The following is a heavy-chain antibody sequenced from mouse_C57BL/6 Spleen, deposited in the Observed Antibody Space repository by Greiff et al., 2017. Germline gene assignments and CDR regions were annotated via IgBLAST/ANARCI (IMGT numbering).Heavy chain of an antibody. D-gene: IGHD2-10*02. CDR3: ASRGYGNRGYAMDY. J-gene: IGHJ4*01. V-gene: IGHV1-50*01. CDR2: IDPSDSYT. Sequence: QVQLQQPGAELVKPGASVKLSCKASGYTFTSYWMQWVKQRPGQGLEWIGEIDPSDSYTNYNQKFKGKAKLTVDTSSSTAYMQLNSLTSEDSAVDYCASRGYGNRGYAMDYWGQGTSVTVSS. CDR1: GYTFTSYW.